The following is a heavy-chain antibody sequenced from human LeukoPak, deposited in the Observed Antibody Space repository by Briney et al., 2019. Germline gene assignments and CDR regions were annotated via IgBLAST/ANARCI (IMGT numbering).Heavy chain of an antibody. CDR3: ATKVTAILASRRYYFDY. Sequence: ASVKVSCKVSGYALTELSMHWVRQAPGKGLEWMGGFDPEDGETIYAQKFQGRVTVTEDTSTDTAYMELSSLRSEDTAVYYCATKVTAILASRRYYFDYWGQGTLVTVSS. CDR2: FDPEDGET. CDR1: GYALTELS. D-gene: IGHD2-21*02. V-gene: IGHV1-24*01. J-gene: IGHJ4*02.